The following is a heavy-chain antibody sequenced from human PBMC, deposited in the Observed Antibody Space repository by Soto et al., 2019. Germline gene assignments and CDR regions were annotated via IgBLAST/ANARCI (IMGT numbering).Heavy chain of an antibody. CDR2: ILAGGST. V-gene: IGHV3-23*01. D-gene: IGHD2-8*02. J-gene: IGHJ3*02. CDR1: GFTCSSHD. Sequence: GGSLRLSCAASGFTCSSHDMSWVRRAPGKGLEWVSTILAGGSTYYADSVKGRLTISRDNSKNTVYLQMNSLTAGDTAVYYCAKATATGGGAFDICGQGTMVTVSS. CDR3: AKATATGGGAFDI.